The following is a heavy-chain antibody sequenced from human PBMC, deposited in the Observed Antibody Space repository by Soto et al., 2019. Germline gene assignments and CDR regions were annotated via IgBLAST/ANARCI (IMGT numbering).Heavy chain of an antibody. CDR1: GFPFSSYA. CDR3: AKGPNYYDTRFDY. Sequence: GGSLTLSCAASGFPFSSYAMSWVRQAPGKGLEWVSAISGSGGSTYYADSVKGRFTISRDNSKNTLYLQMNSLRAEDTAVYYCAKGPNYYDTRFDYWGQGTLVTVSS. J-gene: IGHJ4*02. V-gene: IGHV3-23*01. CDR2: ISGSGGST. D-gene: IGHD3-22*01.